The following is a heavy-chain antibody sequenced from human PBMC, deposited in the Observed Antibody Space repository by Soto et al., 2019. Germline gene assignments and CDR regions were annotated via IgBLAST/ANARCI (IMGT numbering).Heavy chain of an antibody. CDR2: IYHSGNT. Sequence: QLQLQESGSGLVKASQTLSLTCAVSGGSISSGGYSWSWIRQPPGKGLEWIGYIYHSGNTYYNPSLKSRVTISVDRSKNQFSLKLSSVTAADTAVYFCARESLDSSGPFYFDYWGQGTLVTVSS. D-gene: IGHD3-22*01. V-gene: IGHV4-30-2*01. CDR3: ARESLDSSGPFYFDY. J-gene: IGHJ4*02. CDR1: GGSISSGGYS.